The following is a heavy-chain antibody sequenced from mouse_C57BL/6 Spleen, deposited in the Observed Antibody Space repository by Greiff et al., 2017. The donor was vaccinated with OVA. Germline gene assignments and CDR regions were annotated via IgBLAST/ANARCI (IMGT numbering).Heavy chain of an antibody. D-gene: IGHD6-1*01. J-gene: IGHJ3*01. CDR3: ARQQAGVWFAY. CDR1: GYTFTSYW. V-gene: IGHV1-59*01. CDR2: IDPSDSYT. Sequence: VQLQQPGAELVRPGTSVKLSCKASGYTFTSYWMHWVKQRPGQGLEWIGVIDPSDSYTNYNQKFKGKATLTVDPSSSTAYMQLSSLTSEDSAVYYCARQQAGVWFAYWGQGTLVTVSA.